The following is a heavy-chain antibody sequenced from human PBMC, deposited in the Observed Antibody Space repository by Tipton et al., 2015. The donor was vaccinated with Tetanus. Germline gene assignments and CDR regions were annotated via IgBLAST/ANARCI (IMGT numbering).Heavy chain of an antibody. D-gene: IGHD3-3*01. CDR2: INPSGGRT. J-gene: IGHJ3*02. CDR1: GYTFTSYF. Sequence: QSGAEVKKPGASVNVSCKASGYTFTSYFMQWVRQAPGQGLEWMGIINPSGGRTNYVQKFQGRLTMTRDKSTSTAYMELSSLRSEDTAVYYCASWSQVESFDIWGQGTMVTVSS. CDR3: ASWSQVESFDI. V-gene: IGHV1-46*01.